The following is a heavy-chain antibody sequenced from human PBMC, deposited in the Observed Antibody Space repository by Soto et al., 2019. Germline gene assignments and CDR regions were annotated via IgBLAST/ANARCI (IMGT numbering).Heavy chain of an antibody. CDR1: GGSFSGYY. V-gene: IGHV4-34*01. CDR3: ARENSGRSYGMDV. CDR2: INHSGST. J-gene: IGHJ6*02. D-gene: IGHD3-10*01. Sequence: TLSLTCAVYGGSFSGYYWSWIRQPPGKGLEWIGEINHSGSTNYNPSLKSRVTISVDTSKNQFSLKLSSVTAADTAVYYCARENSGRSYGMDVWGQGTTVTVSS.